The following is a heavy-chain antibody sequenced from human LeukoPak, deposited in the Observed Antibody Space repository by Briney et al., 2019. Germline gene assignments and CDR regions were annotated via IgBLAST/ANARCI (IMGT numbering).Heavy chain of an antibody. CDR3: ARDYWEGDFLEWLPNFDY. CDR2: IPYDGSNK. D-gene: IGHD3-3*01. V-gene: IGHV3-30-3*01. CDR1: GFTFSSYA. J-gene: IGHJ4*02. Sequence: GGSLRLSCAASGFTFSSYAMHWVRQAPGKGLEWVAVIPYDGSNKYYADSVKGRFTTSRDNSKNTLYLQMNSLRAEDTAVYYCARDYWEGDFLEWLPNFDYWGQGTLVTVSS.